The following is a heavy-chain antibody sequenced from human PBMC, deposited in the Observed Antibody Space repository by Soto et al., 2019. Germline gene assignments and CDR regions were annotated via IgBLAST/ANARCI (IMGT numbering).Heavy chain of an antibody. CDR1: GTSVRHFY. D-gene: IGHD3-3*01. CDR3: GRVRSEFSSTYYHFFSV. J-gene: IGHJ2*01. CDR2: IYSTGTT. Sequence: SETLSLTCKVSGTSVRHFYWSWIRQSAGKGLEWIGRIYSTGTTNFNPSLKSRLTMSMDMSKNQVSLNLTSVTAADTAVYYCGRVRSEFSSTYYHFFSVWGRGTLVTVSS. V-gene: IGHV4-4*07.